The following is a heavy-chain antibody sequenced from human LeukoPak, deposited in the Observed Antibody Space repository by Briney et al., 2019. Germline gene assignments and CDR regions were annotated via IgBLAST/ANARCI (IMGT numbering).Heavy chain of an antibody. CDR2: IYYSGST. D-gene: IGHD1-26*01. Sequence: SETLSLTCTVSGGSISSYYWSWIRQPPGKGLEWIGRIYYSGSTNYNPSLRRRVTISVDTSKNPFSLKMSSVTAADAAVYYCTGGVGAYNFDCWGRGTLVTVSS. CDR1: GGSISSYY. V-gene: IGHV4-59*01. J-gene: IGHJ4*02. CDR3: TGGVGAYNFDC.